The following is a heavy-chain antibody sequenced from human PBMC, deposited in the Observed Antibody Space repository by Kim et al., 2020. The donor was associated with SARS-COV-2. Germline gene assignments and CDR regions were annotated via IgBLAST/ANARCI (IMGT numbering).Heavy chain of an antibody. D-gene: IGHD2-2*01. CDR3: ASDGCSSTSCPYGGSGLFGY. V-gene: IGHV3-30*01. Sequence: RFTISRDNSKNTLYLQMNRLRAEDTAVYYCASDGCSSTSCPYGGSGLFGYWGQGTLVTVSS. J-gene: IGHJ4*02.